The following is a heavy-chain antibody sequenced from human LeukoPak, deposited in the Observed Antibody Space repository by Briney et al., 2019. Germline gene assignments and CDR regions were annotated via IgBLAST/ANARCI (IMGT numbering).Heavy chain of an antibody. CDR2: INYSGST. V-gene: IGHV4-34*01. D-gene: IGHD6-13*01. CDR3: ARGPSSSWYRYYYYYMDV. J-gene: IGHJ6*03. CDR1: GGSFSGYY. Sequence: SETLSLTCAVYGGSFSGYYWRWIRQPPAKEVEWIGEINYSGSTNYNTSLKSRVTISVETSKNQFSLKLSSVTAADTAVYYCARGPSSSWYRYYYYYMDVWGKGTTVTVSS.